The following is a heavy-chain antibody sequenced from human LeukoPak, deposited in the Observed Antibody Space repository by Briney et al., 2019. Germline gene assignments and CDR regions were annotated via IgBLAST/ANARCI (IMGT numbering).Heavy chain of an antibody. D-gene: IGHD3-10*01. CDR3: ATRRFGELTY. CDR2: LYHGGST. Sequence: GGSLRLSCVGSGVIVRSSYMTWVRQAPGKGLEWVSILYHGGSTYYADSVKGRFSISRDTSKNTLYLQMNSLRVEDTAVYYCATRRFGELTYWGQGTLVTVSS. J-gene: IGHJ4*02. CDR1: GVIVRSSY. V-gene: IGHV3-66*01.